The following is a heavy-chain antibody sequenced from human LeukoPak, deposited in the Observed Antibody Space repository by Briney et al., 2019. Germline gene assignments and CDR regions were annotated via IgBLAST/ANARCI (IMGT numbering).Heavy chain of an antibody. D-gene: IGHD6-19*01. J-gene: IGHJ6*03. CDR3: ARVLWYSSNWYSSGWYGYMDV. Sequence: ASVKVSCKASGYTFTSYYMHWVRQAPGQGLEWMGIINPSGGSTSYAQKFQGRVTMTRDMSTSTVYMELSSLRSEDTAVYYCARVLWYSSNWYSSGWYGYMDVWGKGTTVTVSS. V-gene: IGHV1-46*01. CDR2: INPSGGST. CDR1: GYTFTSYY.